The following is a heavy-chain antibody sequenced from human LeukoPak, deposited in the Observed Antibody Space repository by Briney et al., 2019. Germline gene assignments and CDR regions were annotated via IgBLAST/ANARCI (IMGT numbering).Heavy chain of an antibody. CDR3: ARDSGVPAAIGGYFFDY. D-gene: IGHD2-2*01. Sequence: ASVKVSCKASGYRFLSYGITWVRQAPGQGLEWMGWISAYNGNTNYAQKLQGRVTMTTDTSTTTAYMELRSLRSDDTAVYYCARDSGVPAAIGGYFFDYWGQETLVTVSS. CDR1: GYRFLSYG. J-gene: IGHJ4*02. V-gene: IGHV1-18*01. CDR2: ISAYNGNT.